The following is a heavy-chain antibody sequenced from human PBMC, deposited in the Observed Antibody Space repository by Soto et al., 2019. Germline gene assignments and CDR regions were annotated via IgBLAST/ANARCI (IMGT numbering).Heavy chain of an antibody. Sequence: SETLSLTCPVSGGSISSEYFHWTWIRQSPGKGLEWIGYIHHSGSILYNPSLKSRVTISVDTSKNQFSLHLSSVTAADTAVYFSDREDDGGDSLDVWGQGTTVTVSS. CDR3: DREDDGGDSLDV. J-gene: IGHJ6*02. CDR1: GGSISSEYFH. D-gene: IGHD2-21*02. V-gene: IGHV4-30-4*08. CDR2: IHHSGSI.